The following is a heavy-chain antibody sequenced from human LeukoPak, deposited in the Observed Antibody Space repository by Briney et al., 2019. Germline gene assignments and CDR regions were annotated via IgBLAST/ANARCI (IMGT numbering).Heavy chain of an antibody. CDR2: IKPDGSER. J-gene: IGHJ4*02. CDR1: GFSSSATW. D-gene: IGHD3-22*01. Sequence: PGGSLRLSRAASGFSSSATWMTWVPQAPGKGLKCVANIKPDGSERYYLDSVKGRFTVSRDNAKPSLYLQMNSLRVEDTATYYCASDLNHDSGGWGQGTLVTVSS. CDR3: ASDLNHDSGG. V-gene: IGHV3-7*01.